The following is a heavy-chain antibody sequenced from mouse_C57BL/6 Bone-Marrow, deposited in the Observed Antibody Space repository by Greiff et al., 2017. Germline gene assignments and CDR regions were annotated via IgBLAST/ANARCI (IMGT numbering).Heavy chain of an antibody. J-gene: IGHJ4*01. CDR2: IYPSDSET. V-gene: IGHV1-61*01. Sequence: QVQLQQPGAELVRPGSSVKLSCKASGYTFTSYWMDWVKQRPGQGLEWIGNIYPSDSETHYNQKFKDKATLTVDKSSSTAYMQLSSLTSEDSAVYYCARGDYGYYYAMDYWGQGTSVTVSS. D-gene: IGHD1-2*01. CDR3: ARGDYGYYYAMDY. CDR1: GYTFTSYW.